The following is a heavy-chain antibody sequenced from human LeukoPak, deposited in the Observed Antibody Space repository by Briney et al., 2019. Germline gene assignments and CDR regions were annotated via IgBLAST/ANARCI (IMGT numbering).Heavy chain of an antibody. CDR3: ANEYSKGDI. J-gene: IGHJ3*02. D-gene: IGHD4-11*01. CDR1: GFTFDDYA. Sequence: PGGSLRLSCAASGFTFDDYAMRWVRQAPGKGLEWVSGITWHSADIAYADSVKGRFTISRDNAKRSLYLQMNSLRAEDAAVYYCANEYSKGDIWGQGTMVTVSS. V-gene: IGHV3-9*01. CDR2: ITWHSADI.